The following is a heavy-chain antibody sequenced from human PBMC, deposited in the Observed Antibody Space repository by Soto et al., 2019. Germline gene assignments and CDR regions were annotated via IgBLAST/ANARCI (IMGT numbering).Heavy chain of an antibody. D-gene: IGHD5-18*01. J-gene: IGHJ4*02. CDR2: ISNSGST. Sequence: SETLSLTCTVSGGSVTSDEDYWTWIRQSPGKGLEWIGYISNSGSTGYNPSLKTRLSMSVDRSKNQFTLRLTSVTAADTAVYFCATESGSTYGYFDHWGKGTQVTVSS. CDR3: ATESGSTYGYFDH. CDR1: GGSVTSDEDY. V-gene: IGHV4-30-4*01.